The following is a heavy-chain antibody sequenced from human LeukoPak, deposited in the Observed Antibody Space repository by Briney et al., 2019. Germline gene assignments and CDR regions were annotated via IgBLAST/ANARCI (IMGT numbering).Heavy chain of an antibody. CDR1: GYTFTNYD. CDR2: MNPNSGNT. CDR3: ARAFSYGSGGNWFDP. V-gene: IGHV1-8*01. J-gene: IGHJ5*02. D-gene: IGHD3-10*01. Sequence: ASVKVSCKASGYTFTNYDINWVRQATGQGLEWMGWMNPNSGNTGYAQKFQGRVTMTRNTSISTAYMELSSLRSEDTAVYYCARAFSYGSGGNWFDPWGQGTLVTVSS.